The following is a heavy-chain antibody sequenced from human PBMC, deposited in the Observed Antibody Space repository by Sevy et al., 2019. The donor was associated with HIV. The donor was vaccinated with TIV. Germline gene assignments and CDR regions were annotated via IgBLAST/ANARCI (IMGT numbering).Heavy chain of an antibody. V-gene: IGHV3-30*02. CDR3: ANSKEYSSGWYSYYHYGMDV. J-gene: IGHJ6*02. Sequence: GGSLRLSCAASGFTFSSYGLHWVRQAPGKGLEWVAFIRYDGSNKYYADSVKGRFTISRDNSKNTLYLQMNSLRAEDTAVYYCANSKEYSSGWYSYYHYGMDVWGQGTTVTVSS. CDR2: IRYDGSNK. CDR1: GFTFSSYG. D-gene: IGHD6-19*01.